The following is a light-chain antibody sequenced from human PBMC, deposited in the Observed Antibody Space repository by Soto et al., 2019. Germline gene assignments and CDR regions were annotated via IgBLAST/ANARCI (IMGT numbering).Light chain of an antibody. J-gene: IGKJ1*01. CDR3: QQRSNWPWT. V-gene: IGKV3-11*01. CDR1: QSISSY. Sequence: NVLTQSPGTLSLSPGEGATLSCRASQSISSYLAWYQQKPGQAPRLLIYDASNRATGIPARFSGSGSGTDFTLTISSLEPEDFAVYFCQQRSNWPWTFGQGTKVEIK. CDR2: DAS.